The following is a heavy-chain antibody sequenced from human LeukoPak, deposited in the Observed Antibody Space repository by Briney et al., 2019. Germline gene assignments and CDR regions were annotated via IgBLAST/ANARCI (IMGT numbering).Heavy chain of an antibody. Sequence: HPGGSLRLSCEASGFTFSSCAMSWVRQAPGKGLEWVSAVSGSGGSTYYADSVKGRFTISRDNSKNTLYLQMNSLRAEDTAVYYCAKVPLTERSSFIDYWGQGTLVTVSS. CDR3: AKVPLTERSSFIDY. CDR1: GFTFSSCA. CDR2: VSGSGGST. D-gene: IGHD6-13*01. V-gene: IGHV3-23*01. J-gene: IGHJ4*02.